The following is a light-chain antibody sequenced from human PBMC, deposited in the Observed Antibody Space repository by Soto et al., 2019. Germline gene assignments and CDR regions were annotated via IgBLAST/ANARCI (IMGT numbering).Light chain of an antibody. CDR1: QSLSSW. J-gene: IGKJ4*01. V-gene: IGKV1-5*01. CDR3: QQYNSYLALT. Sequence: DIQMTQSPSTLSASVGDRVTITCRASQSLSSWLAWYQQKPGKAPKLLIYDASSLESGVPSRFSGSGSGTEFTLTISSLQPDDFATGYCQQYNSYLALTFGGGTKVEIK. CDR2: DAS.